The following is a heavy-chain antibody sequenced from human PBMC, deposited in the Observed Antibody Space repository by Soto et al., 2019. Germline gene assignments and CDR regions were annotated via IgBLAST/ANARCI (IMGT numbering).Heavy chain of an antibody. Sequence: SETLSLTCTVSGDSISSSSYYWGWIRQPPGKGLEWIGTIYYSGSTYYSPSLKSRVTISVDTSKNQFSLKLTSVTAADTAVYYCARHSGSGTGTTGIYYYYYYGMDVWGQGTTVT. J-gene: IGHJ6*02. CDR1: GDSISSSSYY. CDR2: IYYSGST. CDR3: ARHSGSGTGTTGIYYYYYYGMDV. D-gene: IGHD1-7*01. V-gene: IGHV4-39*01.